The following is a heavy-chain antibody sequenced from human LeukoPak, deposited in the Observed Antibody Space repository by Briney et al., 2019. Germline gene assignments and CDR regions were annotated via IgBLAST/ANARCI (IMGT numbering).Heavy chain of an antibody. CDR1: GDSVSSNSAT. D-gene: IGHD3-16*01. J-gene: IGHJ4*02. CDR2: TYYRSKWYN. CDR3: ARDWGKATAVDY. Sequence: SQTLSLTCAISGDSVSSNSATWIWIRQSPSRGLEWLGRTYYRSKWYNDYAVSLQGRITVNPDTSKNQFSLRLNSVTPEDTALYYCARDWGKATAVDYWGQGTLVTVSS. V-gene: IGHV6-1*01.